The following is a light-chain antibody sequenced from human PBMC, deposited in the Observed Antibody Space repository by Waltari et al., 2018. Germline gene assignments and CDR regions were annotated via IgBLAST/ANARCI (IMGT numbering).Light chain of an antibody. CDR3: ATWDTSLGDLWV. J-gene: IGLJ3*02. V-gene: IGLV1-51*01. Sequence: QSVLTQPPSVSAAPGQTVTISCSGSSSNIGSNYVSLYQPLPRTAPKVLIYNNNERPSGIPDRFSGSTSGTSATLVITGLQTGDEADYYCATWDTSLGDLWVFGGGTRLTVL. CDR2: NNN. CDR1: SSNIGSNY.